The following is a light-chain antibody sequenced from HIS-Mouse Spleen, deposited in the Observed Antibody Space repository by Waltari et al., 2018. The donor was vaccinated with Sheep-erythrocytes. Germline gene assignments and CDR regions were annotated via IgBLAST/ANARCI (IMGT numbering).Light chain of an antibody. CDR3: MQALQTMYT. V-gene: IGKV2-28*01. CDR1: QRRHSNGYNY. J-gene: IGKJ2*01. Sequence: DIVMTQSPLSLPVTPGEPASISCRSSQRRHSNGYNYLDWYLQKPGQSPQLLIYLGSNRASGVPDRFSGSGSGTDFTLKISRVEAEDVGVYYCMQALQTMYTFGQGTKLEIK. CDR2: LGS.